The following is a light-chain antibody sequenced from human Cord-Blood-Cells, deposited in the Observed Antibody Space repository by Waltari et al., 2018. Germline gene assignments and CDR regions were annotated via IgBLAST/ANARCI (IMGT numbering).Light chain of an antibody. V-gene: IGKV3-20*01. CDR1: QSVSSSD. CDR2: GAS. J-gene: IGKJ1*01. CDR3: QQYGSSRT. Sequence: EIVLTQSPGTLSLSPGERATLSGRASQSVSSSDVAGYQQKPGQAPRLLIYGASSRATGLPDRVSGSGSGTDFTLTISRLEPEDFAVYYCQQYGSSRTFGQGTKVEIK.